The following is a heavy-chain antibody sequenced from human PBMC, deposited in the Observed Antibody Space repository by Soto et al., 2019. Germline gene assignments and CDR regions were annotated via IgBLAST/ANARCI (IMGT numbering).Heavy chain of an antibody. Sequence: GASVKVSCKASGATLDSFINYGITWVRQAPGQGLEWMGGIIAYNGDTNHAQKLQGRVTMTTDTSTSTAYMELRSLRSDDTAVYYCARNALLLRYFDWPSNWFDPWGQGTLVTVSS. J-gene: IGHJ5*02. D-gene: IGHD3-9*01. CDR1: GATLDSFINYG. CDR3: ARNALLLRYFDWPSNWFDP. V-gene: IGHV1-18*01. CDR2: IIAYNGDT.